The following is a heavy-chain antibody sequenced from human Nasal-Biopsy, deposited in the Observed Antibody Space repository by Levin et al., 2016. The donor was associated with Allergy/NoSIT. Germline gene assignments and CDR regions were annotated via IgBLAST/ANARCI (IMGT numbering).Heavy chain of an antibody. Sequence: GESLKISCAASGFTFGVYAMHWVRQAPGKGLEWVAIISYNGVSAYYGDSVKGRVTISRDDSKKTLYLEMNRLRFEDTAVYYCARDLGLIKDFLSGYFVHSALDVWGQGTTVTVSS. V-gene: IGHV3-30*14. CDR2: ISYNGVSA. CDR1: GFTFGVYA. J-gene: IGHJ6*02. CDR3: ARDLGLIKDFLSGYFVHSALDV. D-gene: IGHD3-3*01.